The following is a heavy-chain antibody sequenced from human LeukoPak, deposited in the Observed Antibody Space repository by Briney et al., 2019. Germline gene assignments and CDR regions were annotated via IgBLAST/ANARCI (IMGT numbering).Heavy chain of an antibody. J-gene: IGHJ4*02. D-gene: IGHD3-9*01. CDR1: GFTFSNNF. V-gene: IGHV3-64D*06. Sequence: GGSLRLSCSTSGFTFSNNFMHWVRQAPGKGLEYVSSIGPNGASTLYADSVKGRFTISRDNSKNALYLQLTSLRLEDTALYYCVKDLTGTWSFDYWGQGTLVTVSS. CDR2: IGPNGAST. CDR3: VKDLTGTWSFDY.